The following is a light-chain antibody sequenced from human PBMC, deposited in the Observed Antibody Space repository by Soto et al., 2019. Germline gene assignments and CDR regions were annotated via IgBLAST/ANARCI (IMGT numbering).Light chain of an antibody. J-gene: IGLJ3*02. CDR1: SSDVGSYNL. Sequence: QSALTQPASVSGSPGQSITISCTGTSSDVGSYNLVSWYQQHPGKAPKLMIYEVSKRPSGVSNRFSGSKSGNTASLTISGLQAEDEADYYCCSYGVWAFGGGTKLTV. CDR3: CSYGVWA. V-gene: IGLV2-23*02. CDR2: EVS.